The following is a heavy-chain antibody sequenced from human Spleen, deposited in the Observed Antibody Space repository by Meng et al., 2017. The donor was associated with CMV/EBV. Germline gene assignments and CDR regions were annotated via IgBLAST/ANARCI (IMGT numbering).Heavy chain of an antibody. CDR1: GGSVSSGSYY. CDR2: IYYSGST. V-gene: IGHV4-61*01. D-gene: IGHD7-27*01. CDR3: ARSWGSSPSYLDY. Sequence: SETLSLTCTVSGGSVSSGSYYWSWIRQPPGKGLEWIGYIYYSGSTNYNPSLKSRVTISVDTSKNQFSLKLSSVTAADTAVYYCARSWGSSPSYLDYWGQGTLVTVSS. J-gene: IGHJ4*02.